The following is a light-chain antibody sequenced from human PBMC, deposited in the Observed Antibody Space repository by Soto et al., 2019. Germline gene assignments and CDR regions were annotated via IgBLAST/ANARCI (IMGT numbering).Light chain of an antibody. CDR1: QSVSSI. CDR2: DAS. V-gene: IGKV3-11*01. J-gene: IGKJ1*01. CDR3: QQRSSWWT. Sequence: EIGLTQSPATLSLSPGERATLSCRASQSVSSILAWYHQRPGQAPRLLISDASNKPTGIPARFSGSVSGTDFTLTIGSLEPEDFAVYYCQQRSSWWTFGQGTKVEIK.